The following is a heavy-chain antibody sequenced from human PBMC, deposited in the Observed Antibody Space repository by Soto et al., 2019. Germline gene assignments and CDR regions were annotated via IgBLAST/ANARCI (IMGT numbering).Heavy chain of an antibody. V-gene: IGHV4-34*01. Sequence: SETLSLTCAVYGGSFSGYYWSWIRQPPGKGLEWIVEINHSGSTNYNLSLMSRVTISVDTSKNQFSLKLSSVTAADTAVYYCAIGGSYNWNYDRGIAANNWFDPWGQGTLVTVSS. CDR3: AIGGSYNWNYDRGIAANNWFDP. J-gene: IGHJ5*02. D-gene: IGHD1-7*01. CDR1: GGSFSGYY. CDR2: INHSGST.